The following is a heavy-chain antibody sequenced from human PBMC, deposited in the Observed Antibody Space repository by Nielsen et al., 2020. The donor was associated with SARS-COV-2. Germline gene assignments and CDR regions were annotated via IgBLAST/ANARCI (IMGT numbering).Heavy chain of an antibody. D-gene: IGHD3-22*01. J-gene: IGHJ4*02. CDR1: GFTFANYG. CDR3: ARSSDSSGYHIWHHGADY. V-gene: IGHV3-33*08. Sequence: GESLKISCAASGFTFANYGIHWVRQVAGRGLEWVAIVSRDGSDTFYVDPVKGRFTISRDNSVNTLYLQMHSLGAEDTAVYYCARSSDSSGYHIWHHGADYWGQGTLVTVSS. CDR2: VSRDGSDT.